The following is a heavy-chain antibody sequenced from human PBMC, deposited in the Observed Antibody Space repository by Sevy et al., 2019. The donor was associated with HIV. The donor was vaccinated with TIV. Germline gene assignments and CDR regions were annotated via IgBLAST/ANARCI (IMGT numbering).Heavy chain of an antibody. CDR3: GRDGRYKMYYYDSSGYKYGMDV. CDR1: GYTFTSYG. CDR2: ISAYNGNK. V-gene: IGHV1-18*01. J-gene: IGHJ6*02. Sequence: ASVKVSCKASGYTFTSYGISWVRQAPGQGLEWMGWISAYNGNKNYAQKLQGRVTMTTDTSTSTAYMELRGLRSDDTAVYYCGRDGRYKMYYYDSSGYKYGMDVWGQGTTVTVSS. D-gene: IGHD3-22*01.